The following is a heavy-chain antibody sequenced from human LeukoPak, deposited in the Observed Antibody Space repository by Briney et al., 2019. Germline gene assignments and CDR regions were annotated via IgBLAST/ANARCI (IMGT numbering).Heavy chain of an antibody. CDR3: ARDRSSSFPVFDY. J-gene: IGHJ4*02. Sequence: GGSLRLSCAASGFTFSSYSMNWVRQAPGKGLEWVSSIDFTSRYIYNADSVKGRFATSRDNAKNSLYLQMNSLRAEDTAVYYCARDRSSSFPVFDYWGQGTLVTVSS. CDR1: GFTFSSYS. D-gene: IGHD6-13*01. CDR2: IDFTSRYI. V-gene: IGHV3-21*01.